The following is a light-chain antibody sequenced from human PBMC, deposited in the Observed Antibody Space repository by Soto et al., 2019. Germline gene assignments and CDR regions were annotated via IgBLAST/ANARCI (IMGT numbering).Light chain of an antibody. CDR2: GAS. V-gene: IGKV3-15*01. Sequence: EIVMTQSPATLSVSPGERATLSCRPSQSVSDNLAWYQQKPGQAPRLLIHGASTRATGIPARFSGSGSGTEFTLTISSLQSEDFAVYYCQQYNNWPPEYTFGQGTKLEIK. CDR3: QQYNNWPPEYT. CDR1: QSVSDN. J-gene: IGKJ2*01.